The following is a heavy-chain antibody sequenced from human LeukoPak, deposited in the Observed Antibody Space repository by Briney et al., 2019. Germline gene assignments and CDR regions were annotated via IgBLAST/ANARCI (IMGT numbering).Heavy chain of an antibody. V-gene: IGHV4-34*08. J-gene: IGHJ4*02. CDR1: QFSFMSYS. CDR3: AMGRGATPTTYYFDY. Sequence: GSLRLSCEASQFSFMSYSMTWIRQPPGKGLEWIGEINHSGSTNYNPSLKSRVTISVDTSKNQFSLKLSSVTAADTAVYYCAMGRGATPTTYYFDYWGQGTLVTVSS. CDR2: INHSGST. D-gene: IGHD3-10*01.